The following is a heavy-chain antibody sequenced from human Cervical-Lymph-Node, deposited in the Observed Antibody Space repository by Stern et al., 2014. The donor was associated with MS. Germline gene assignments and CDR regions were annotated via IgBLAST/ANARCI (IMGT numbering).Heavy chain of an antibody. J-gene: IGHJ4*02. CDR3: ARDKIDRYTLDY. V-gene: IGHV3-30*04. Sequence: VQLVESGGGVVQPGRSLRLSCAASGFTFSSYAIHWVLQAPGKGLEWVAFISCDGNRKYYADSVRGRFTISRDNSKNTLDLQLNGLRAEDTAVYYCARDKIDRYTLDYWGQGTLVTVSS. CDR1: GFTFSSYA. CDR2: ISCDGNRK. D-gene: IGHD3-9*01.